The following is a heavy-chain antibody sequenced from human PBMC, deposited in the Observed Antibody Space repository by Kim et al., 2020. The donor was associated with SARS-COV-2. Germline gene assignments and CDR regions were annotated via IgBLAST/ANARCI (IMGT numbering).Heavy chain of an antibody. CDR1: GFTFSSYA. Sequence: GGSLRLSCAASGFTFSSYAMSWVRQAPGKGLEWVSAISGSGGGTYYADSGKGRFTISRDNSKNTLYLQMNSLRAEDTAVYYCASGGYYDSSGYYYAGDAFDIWGPGTMVTVSS. V-gene: IGHV3-23*01. D-gene: IGHD3-22*01. J-gene: IGHJ3*02. CDR3: ASGGYYDSSGYYYAGDAFDI. CDR2: ISGSGGGT.